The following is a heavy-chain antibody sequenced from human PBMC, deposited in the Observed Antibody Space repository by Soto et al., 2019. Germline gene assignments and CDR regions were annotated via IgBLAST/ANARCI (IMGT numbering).Heavy chain of an antibody. J-gene: IGHJ5*02. CDR2: INHSGIT. V-gene: IGHV4-34*01. CDR3: ARDPAP. CDR1: GGSFNGDY. Sequence: PSETLSLTCAVYGGSFNGDYWNWIRQSPGKGLEWIGEINHSGITNYNPSLKSRVTISVDTSKNQFSLKLTSVTAADTAVYYCARDPAPWGQGTLVTVSS.